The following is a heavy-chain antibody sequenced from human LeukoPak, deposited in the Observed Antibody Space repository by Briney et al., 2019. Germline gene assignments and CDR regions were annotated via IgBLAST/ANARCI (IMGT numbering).Heavy chain of an antibody. J-gene: IGHJ4*02. CDR2: IYHSGST. CDR1: GGSISSSNW. D-gene: IGHD3-10*01. Sequence: PSETLSLTCAVSGGSISSSNWWSWVRQPPGKGLEWIGEIYHSGSTNYNPSLKSRVTISVDKSKNQFSLKLSSVTVADTAVYYCARGNLYHYGSGSFYYFDYWGQGTLVTVSS. CDR3: ARGNLYHYGSGSFYYFDY. V-gene: IGHV4-4*02.